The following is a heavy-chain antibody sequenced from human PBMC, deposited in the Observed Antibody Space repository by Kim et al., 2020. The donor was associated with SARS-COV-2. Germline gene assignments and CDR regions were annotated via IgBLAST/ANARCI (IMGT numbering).Heavy chain of an antibody. CDR2: ISGDGGST. Sequence: GGSLRLSCAASGFTFDDYAMHWVRQAPGKGLEWVSLISGDGGSTYYADSVKGRFTISRDNSKNSLYLQMNSLRTEDTALYYCAKDSKQRVDCSSTSCYLGDFWSGYYSANRQRKYNWFDPWGQGTLVTVSS. J-gene: IGHJ5*02. CDR1: GFTFDDYA. CDR3: AKDSKQRVDCSSTSCYLGDFWSGYYSANRQRKYNWFDP. V-gene: IGHV3-43*02. D-gene: IGHD2-2*01.